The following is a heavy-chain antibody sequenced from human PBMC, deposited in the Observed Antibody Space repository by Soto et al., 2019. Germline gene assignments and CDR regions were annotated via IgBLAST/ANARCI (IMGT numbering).Heavy chain of an antibody. CDR1: GFTFSNYA. D-gene: IGHD6-13*01. V-gene: IGHV3-23*01. CDR3: AKRPLTAAGFDY. J-gene: IGHJ4*02. Sequence: EVQLLESGGGLVQPGGSLRLSCAASGFTFSNYAMTWVRQAPGKGLEWVSVITGSGGGTYFVDSVKGRFTISRDNSKNPVYLQMNSLRAEDPDVYYCAKRPLTAAGFDYWGQGTLVTVSS. CDR2: ITGSGGGT.